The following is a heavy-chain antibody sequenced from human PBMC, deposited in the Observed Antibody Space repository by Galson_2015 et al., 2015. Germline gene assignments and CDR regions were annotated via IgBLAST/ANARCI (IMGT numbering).Heavy chain of an antibody. Sequence: SLRLSCAASGFTFNTYPMNWVRQAPGKGLEWVSYISSRGGTIYYADSVKGRFTISRDNAKNSLYLQTNTLRAEDTAVYYCARENSYSSSWYYFDCWGQGTLVTVSS. D-gene: IGHD6-13*01. CDR1: GFTFNTYP. V-gene: IGHV3-48*03. J-gene: IGHJ4*02. CDR2: ISSRGGTI. CDR3: ARENSYSSSWYYFDC.